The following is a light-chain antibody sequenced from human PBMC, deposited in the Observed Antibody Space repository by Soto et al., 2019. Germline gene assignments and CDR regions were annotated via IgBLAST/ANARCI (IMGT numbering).Light chain of an antibody. CDR1: QTVGNKY. CDR3: RQSATSPRT. Sequence: EIVLTQSPGTLSLSPGVRATLSCRTSQTVGNKYLDWYQQKPGQAPRLLIYGASSRATVIPDRFSGSGSGTDFTLTISRLEPEDFAVYYCRQSATSPRTFGQGTKVEIK. J-gene: IGKJ1*01. V-gene: IGKV3-20*01. CDR2: GAS.